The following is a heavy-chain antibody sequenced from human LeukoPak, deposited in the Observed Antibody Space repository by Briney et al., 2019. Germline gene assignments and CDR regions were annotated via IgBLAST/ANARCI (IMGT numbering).Heavy chain of an antibody. CDR2: INPSGGST. J-gene: IGHJ6*03. Sequence: GASVKVSCKASGYTFTSYYMHWVRQAPGQGLEWMGIINPSGGSTSYAQKFQGRVTMTRDTSTSTVYMELSSLRSEDTAVYYCASQYYYDSSGYPYYYYYYYMDVWGKGTTVTVSS. D-gene: IGHD3-22*01. CDR3: ASQYYYDSSGYPYYYYYYYMDV. CDR1: GYTFTSYY. V-gene: IGHV1-46*01.